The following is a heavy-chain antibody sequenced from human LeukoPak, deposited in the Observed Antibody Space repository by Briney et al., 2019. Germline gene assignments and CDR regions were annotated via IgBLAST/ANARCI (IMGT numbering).Heavy chain of an antibody. CDR3: ASSIVGAYDAFDI. V-gene: IGHV1-18*01. CDR2: ISAYNGNT. D-gene: IGHD1-26*01. CDR1: GYTFSSHG. Sequence: GASVKVSCKASGYTFSSHGISWVRQAPGQGLEWVGWISAYNGNTNYAQKLQGRVTMTTDTSTSTAYMELRSLRSDDTAVYYCASSIVGAYDAFDIWGQGTMVTVSS. J-gene: IGHJ3*02.